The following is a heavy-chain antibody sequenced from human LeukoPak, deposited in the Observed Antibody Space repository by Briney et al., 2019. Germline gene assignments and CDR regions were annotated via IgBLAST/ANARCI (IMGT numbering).Heavy chain of an antibody. Sequence: SETLSLTCTVSGGSISSYYWSWIRQPPGKGLEWIGYIYYSGSTNYNPPLKSRVTISVDTSKNQFSLKLSSVTAADTAVYYCARAAGSRIQNWFDPWGQGTLVTVSS. CDR1: GGSISSYY. CDR3: ARAAGSRIQNWFDP. V-gene: IGHV4-59*01. D-gene: IGHD6-13*01. J-gene: IGHJ5*02. CDR2: IYYSGST.